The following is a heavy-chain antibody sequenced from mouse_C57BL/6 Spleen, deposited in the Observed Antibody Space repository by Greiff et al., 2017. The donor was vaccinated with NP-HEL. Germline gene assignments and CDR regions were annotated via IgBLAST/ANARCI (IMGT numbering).Heavy chain of an antibody. J-gene: IGHJ1*03. V-gene: IGHV1-26*01. CDR2: INPNNGGT. Sequence: VQLQQSGPELVKPGASLKISCKASGYTFTDYYMNWVKQSHGKSLEWIGDINPNNGGTSYNQKFKGKATLTVDKSSSTAYMELRSLTSEDSAVYYCARRGKIYYYGSSPNWYFDVWGTGTTVTVSS. CDR3: ARRGKIYYYGSSPNWYFDV. D-gene: IGHD1-1*01. CDR1: GYTFTDYY.